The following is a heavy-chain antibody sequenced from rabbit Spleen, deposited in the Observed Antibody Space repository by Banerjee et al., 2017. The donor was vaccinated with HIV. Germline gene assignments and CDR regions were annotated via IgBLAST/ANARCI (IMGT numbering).Heavy chain of an antibody. CDR1: GFSFSSNW. Sequence: QSLEEFGGGLVKPGGTLTLTCTVSGFSFSSNWICWVRQAPGKGLEWIACIDTSDGDTDYANWPKGRFTISKASSTTVTLQMTSLTAADTATYFCARDLAGVIGWNFGWWGPGTLVTVS. J-gene: IGHJ6*01. CDR3: ARDLAGVIGWNFGW. D-gene: IGHD4-1*01. CDR2: IDTSDGDT. V-gene: IGHV1S40*01.